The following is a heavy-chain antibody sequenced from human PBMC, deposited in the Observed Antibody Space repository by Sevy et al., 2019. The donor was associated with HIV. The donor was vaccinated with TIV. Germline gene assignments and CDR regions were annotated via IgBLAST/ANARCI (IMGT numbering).Heavy chain of an antibody. J-gene: IGHJ4*02. CDR1: GFTFSDHY. Sequence: GGSLRLSCAASGFTFSDHYMDWVRQAPGKGLEWIGRSRNKANNYITEYAASVKGRSTILRPDTKNSVYLQMNSLKSEDTAVYYCVRERSASVFDYWGQGTLVTVSS. V-gene: IGHV3-72*01. CDR3: VRERSASVFDY. D-gene: IGHD3-3*01. CDR2: SRNKANNYIT.